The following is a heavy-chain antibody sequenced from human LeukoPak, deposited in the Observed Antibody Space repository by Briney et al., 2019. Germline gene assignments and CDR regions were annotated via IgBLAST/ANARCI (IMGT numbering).Heavy chain of an antibody. J-gene: IGHJ6*02. V-gene: IGHV4-30-4*02. CDR3: ARDFPYYYNYGMDV. CDR1: GGSISSGDYY. Sequence: PSDTLSLTCTVSGGSISSGDYYWSWIRQPPGKGLEWIGYIYYSGSTYYNPSLKSRLTISVDTSKNQFSLKLSSVTAADTAVYYCARDFPYYYNYGMDVWGQGTTITVSS. CDR2: IYYSGST.